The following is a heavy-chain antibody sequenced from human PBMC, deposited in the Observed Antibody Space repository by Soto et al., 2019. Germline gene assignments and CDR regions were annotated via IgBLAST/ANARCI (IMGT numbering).Heavy chain of an antibody. CDR1: GGSISSGGSF. D-gene: IGHD6-6*01. V-gene: IGHV4-30-2*01. CDR3: AGGIAARPLGY. CDR2: IYHSGST. J-gene: IGHJ4*02. Sequence: QLQLQESGSGLVKPSQTLSLTCAVSGGSISSGGSFWSWIRQPPGKGLEWIGYIYHSGSTYYNPSPKGRVTISVDSSKNQFSLKLSSVTAADTAVYSCAGGIAARPLGYWGQGTLVTVSS.